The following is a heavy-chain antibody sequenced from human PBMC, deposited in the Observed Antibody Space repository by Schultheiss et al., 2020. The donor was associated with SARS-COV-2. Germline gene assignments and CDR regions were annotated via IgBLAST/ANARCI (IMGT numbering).Heavy chain of an antibody. J-gene: IGHJ4*02. CDR1: GGSISSGGYY. Sequence: SETLSLTCTVSGGSISSGGYYWSWIRQHPGKGLEWIGEINHSGSTNYNPSLKSRVTISVDTSKNQFSLKLISVTAADTAVYYCARDEGDLGYWGQGTLVTVSS. CDR2: INHSGST. V-gene: IGHV4-31*03. CDR3: ARDEGDLGY.